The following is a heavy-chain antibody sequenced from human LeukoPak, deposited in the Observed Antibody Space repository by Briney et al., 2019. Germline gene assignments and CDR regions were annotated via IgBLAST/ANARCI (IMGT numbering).Heavy chain of an antibody. CDR2: IYYSGST. Sequence: SQTLSLTCTVSGGSNSSGDYYWSWIRQPPGKGLEWIGYIYYSGSTYNNPSLKSQVTISVDTSKNQFSLKLSSVTAADTAVYYCARDNPPFPEFWGQGTLVTVSS. CDR1: GGSNSSGDYY. V-gene: IGHV4-30-4*01. CDR3: ARDNPPFPEF. J-gene: IGHJ4*02. D-gene: IGHD1-14*01.